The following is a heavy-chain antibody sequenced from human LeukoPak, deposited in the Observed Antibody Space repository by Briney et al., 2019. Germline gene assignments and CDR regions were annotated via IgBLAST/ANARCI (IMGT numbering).Heavy chain of an antibody. V-gene: IGHV3-23*01. CDR2: IGGSGDST. CDR3: AKDLSGSSIERGYMDV. D-gene: IGHD1-26*01. J-gene: IGHJ6*03. Sequence: AGGSLRLSCAASGFTFRSYAMSWVRRAPGKGLEWVSAIGGSGDSTYYAVSVKGRFTISRDNSKNTLYLQMNSLRAEDTAVYYCAKDLSGSSIERGYMDVWGKGTTVTVSS. CDR1: GFTFRSYA.